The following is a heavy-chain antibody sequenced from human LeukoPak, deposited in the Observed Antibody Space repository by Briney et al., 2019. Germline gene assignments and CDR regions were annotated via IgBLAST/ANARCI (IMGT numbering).Heavy chain of an antibody. CDR3: AKDTYGGNSEWFDY. Sequence: GGSLRLSCAASGFTFSTYAMSWVRQAPGKGLEWVSSISGSGATANYADSVKGRFTISRDNSKNTLYLQMNSLRAEDTAVYYCAKDTYGGNSEWFDYWGQGTLVTVSS. CDR1: GFTFSTYA. V-gene: IGHV3-23*01. J-gene: IGHJ4*02. CDR2: ISGSGATA. D-gene: IGHD4-23*01.